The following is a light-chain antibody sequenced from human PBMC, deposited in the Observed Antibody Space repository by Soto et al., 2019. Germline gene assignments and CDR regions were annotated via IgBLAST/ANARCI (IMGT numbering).Light chain of an antibody. CDR2: DAS. J-gene: IGKJ3*01. CDR3: QQRSKWPPFT. Sequence: EVVLTQSPATVSLSPGDRATLSCRASQSISNFLAWYQQKPGQAPRLLIYDASVRATGIPDRFSGSGSGTDFTLTISRLEPEDFAMYYCQQRSKWPPFTFGPGTKVEIK. CDR1: QSISNF. V-gene: IGKV3-11*01.